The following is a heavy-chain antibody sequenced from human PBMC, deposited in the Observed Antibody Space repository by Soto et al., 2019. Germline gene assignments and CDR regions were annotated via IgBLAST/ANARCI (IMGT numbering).Heavy chain of an antibody. J-gene: IGHJ5*02. CDR1: GGSISSGGYS. CDR2: IYHSGST. CDR3: ARDTYYYDSKWFDP. V-gene: IGHV4-30-2*01. D-gene: IGHD3-22*01. Sequence: SETLSLTCAVSGGSISSGGYSWSWIRQPPGKGLEWIGYIYHSGSTYYNPSLKGRVTISVDRSKNQFSLKLSSVTAADTAVYYCARDTYYYDSKWFDPWGQGTLVTVSS.